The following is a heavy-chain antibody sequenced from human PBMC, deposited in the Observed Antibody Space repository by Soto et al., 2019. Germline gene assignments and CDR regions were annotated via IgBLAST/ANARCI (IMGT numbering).Heavy chain of an antibody. CDR2: ISYDGSNK. V-gene: IGHV3-30*18. D-gene: IGHD3-10*01. J-gene: IGHJ3*02. CDR1: GFTFISYG. CDR3: AKVLRFGEPYHDAFDI. Sequence: PGWSLRLSCASSGFTFISYGMHWVRQAPGKGLEWVAVISYDGSNKYYADSVKGRFTISRDNSKNTLYLQMNSLRAEDTAVYYCAKVLRFGEPYHDAFDIWGQGTMVTVSS.